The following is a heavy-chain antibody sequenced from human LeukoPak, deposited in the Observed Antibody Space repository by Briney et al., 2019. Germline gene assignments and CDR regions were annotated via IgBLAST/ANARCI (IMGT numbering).Heavy chain of an antibody. CDR1: GGSISSGSYY. J-gene: IGHJ4*02. V-gene: IGHV4-61*02. Sequence: SETLSLTCTVSGGSISSGSYYWSWIRQPAGKGLKWIGRIYTSGSTNCNPSLKSRVTISVDTSKNQFSLKLSSVTAADTAVYYCARAAAAAGGQYFDYWGQGTLVAVSS. CDR3: ARAAAAAGGQYFDY. CDR2: IYTSGST. D-gene: IGHD6-13*01.